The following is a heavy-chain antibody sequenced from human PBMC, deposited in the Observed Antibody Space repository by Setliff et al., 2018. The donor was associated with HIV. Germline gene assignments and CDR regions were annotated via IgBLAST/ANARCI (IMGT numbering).Heavy chain of an antibody. J-gene: IGHJ4*02. V-gene: IGHV1-3*04. D-gene: IGHD2-2*01. CDR2: SDTDNGYR. CDR3: ARWCAAAGCYPAIYHFDS. CDR1: GYTFSEYA. Sequence: ASVKVSCKASGYTFSEYAIHWVRQAPGQRLEWMGRSDTDNGYRRYSPKLQGRVTITKDTSANTAYMELRGLRSEDTAVYYCARWCAAAGCYPAIYHFDSWGQGTLVTVSS.